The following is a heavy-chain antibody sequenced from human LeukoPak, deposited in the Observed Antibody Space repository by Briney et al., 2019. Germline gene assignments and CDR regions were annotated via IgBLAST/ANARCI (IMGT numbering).Heavy chain of an antibody. Sequence: ASVKVSCKASGYTFTGYYMHWVRQAPGQGPEWMGWINPNSGGTNYAQKFQGRVTMTRDTSISTAYMELSRLRSDDTAVYYCARDRGGSWPKADAFDIWGQGTMVTVSS. CDR1: GYTFTGYY. CDR2: INPNSGGT. J-gene: IGHJ3*02. D-gene: IGHD6-13*01. CDR3: ARDRGGSWPKADAFDI. V-gene: IGHV1-2*02.